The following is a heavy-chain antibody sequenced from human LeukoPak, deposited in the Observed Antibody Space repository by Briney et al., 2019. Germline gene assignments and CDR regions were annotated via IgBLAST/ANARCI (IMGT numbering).Heavy chain of an antibody. CDR3: ARADKQQLVTYFDY. V-gene: IGHV1-18*01. J-gene: IGHJ4*02. CDR2: LSTYNENT. D-gene: IGHD6-13*01. CDR1: GYTFLSYG. Sequence: ASVKVSCKASGYTFLSYGISWVRQAPEQGLEWMGWLSTYNENTNFAQRFQGRVSMTTDTPTSTAYMELRSLRSDDTAVYYCARADKQQLVTYFDYWGQGTLVTVSS.